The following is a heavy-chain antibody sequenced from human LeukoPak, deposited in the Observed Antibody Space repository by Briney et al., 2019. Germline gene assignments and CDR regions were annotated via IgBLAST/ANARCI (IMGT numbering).Heavy chain of an antibody. D-gene: IGHD3-3*01. CDR1: GYTFIGHY. CDR2: INPNGGGT. J-gene: IGHJ4*02. Sequence: ASVKVSCKPSGYTFIGHYIHWVRQAPGQGLEWMGWINPNGGGTNYAQKFQGRVTMTRDTFVSTAYMELSGLRSDDTAVYYCAVWNGYHDFWSGPFDYWGQGTRVSVSS. V-gene: IGHV1-2*02. CDR3: AVWNGYHDFWSGPFDY.